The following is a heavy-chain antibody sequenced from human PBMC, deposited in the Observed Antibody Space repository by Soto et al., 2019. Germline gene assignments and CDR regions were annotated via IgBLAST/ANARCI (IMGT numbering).Heavy chain of an antibody. V-gene: IGHV1-2*02. CDR3: ARGGGVGVAGSAAFDM. Sequence: QLHLVQSGAVVKKPGASVTVSCSASGYPVTAYYMHWVRQAPGRGLEWMGGINPATGAAKYTQTFQGRVNMARGTSESTVFMELSGLTSEDTAVFYCARGGGVGVAGSAAFDMWGQGTLVTVSS. J-gene: IGHJ3*02. CDR2: INPATGAA. CDR1: GYPVTAYY. D-gene: IGHD3-3*01.